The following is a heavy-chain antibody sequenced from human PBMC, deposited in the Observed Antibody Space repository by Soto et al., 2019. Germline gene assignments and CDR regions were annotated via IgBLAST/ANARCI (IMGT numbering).Heavy chain of an antibody. J-gene: IGHJ4*02. Sequence: PGGSLRLSCAASGFTFNSYAMNWVRQAPGKGLKWVSSISGGGGGTYNADSAKGRLTISRDNSKNTLYLQMNRLRAEDTALYYCAKGSHYDILTAYHAFDYWGPGT. V-gene: IGHV3-23*01. CDR2: ISGGGGGT. D-gene: IGHD3-9*01. CDR3: AKGSHYDILTAYHAFDY. CDR1: GFTFNSYA.